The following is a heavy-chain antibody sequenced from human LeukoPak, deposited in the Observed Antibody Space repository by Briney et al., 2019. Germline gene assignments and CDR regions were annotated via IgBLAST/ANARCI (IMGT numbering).Heavy chain of an antibody. V-gene: IGHV3-66*01. Sequence: GGSLRLSCAASGFSVRSYCMTWVRQAPGRGLEWVSVICTGGNTHYADSVKGRFTISRDNSKNTLYLQMNSLRAEDTAVYYCARAYFDWLSTTLGVWGQGTTVTVSS. J-gene: IGHJ6*02. D-gene: IGHD3-9*01. CDR3: ARAYFDWLSTTLGV. CDR1: GFSVRSYC. CDR2: ICTGGNT.